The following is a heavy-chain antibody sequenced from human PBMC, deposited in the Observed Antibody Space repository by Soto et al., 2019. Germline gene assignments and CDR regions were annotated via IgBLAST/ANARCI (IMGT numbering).Heavy chain of an antibody. V-gene: IGHV3-48*02. CDR3: ASLYYDYV. CDR2: ISYDSDTI. Sequence: GGSLRLSCAGSGFTFGTYSMNWVRQAAGKGLEWIAYISYDSDTIQYADSVKGRFTISRENAKNSLYLQMNSLRDEDTAVYYCASLYYDYVWGQGTKVTVYS. CDR1: GFTFGTYS. J-gene: IGHJ6*02. D-gene: IGHD3-3*01.